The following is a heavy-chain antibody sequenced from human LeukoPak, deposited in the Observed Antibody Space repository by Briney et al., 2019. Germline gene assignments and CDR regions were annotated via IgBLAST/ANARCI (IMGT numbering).Heavy chain of an antibody. J-gene: IGHJ4*02. V-gene: IGHV3-30*02. CDR2: IRYDGSNK. CDR3: ARERPVYYFDY. Sequence: GGSLRLSCAASGFTFSSYGMYWVRQAPGKGLEWVAFIRYDGSNKYYADSVKGRFTISRDNSKNTLYLQMNSLRAEDTAVYYCARERPVYYFDYWGQGTLVTVSS. CDR1: GFTFSSYG.